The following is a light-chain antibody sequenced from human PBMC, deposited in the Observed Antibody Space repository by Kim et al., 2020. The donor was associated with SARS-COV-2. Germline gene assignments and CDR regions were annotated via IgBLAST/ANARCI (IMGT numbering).Light chain of an antibody. CDR2: YDG. Sequence: SYELTQPPSVSVAPGQTARITRGGNNIGGKTVHWYQQKPGQAPVLVIRYDGDRPSGIPERFSGSNSGNTATLTIRRVEAGDEADYYCQVWDSSSDHVLFGGGTQLTVL. V-gene: IGLV3-21*04. CDR1: NIGGKT. CDR3: QVWDSSSDHVL. J-gene: IGLJ2*01.